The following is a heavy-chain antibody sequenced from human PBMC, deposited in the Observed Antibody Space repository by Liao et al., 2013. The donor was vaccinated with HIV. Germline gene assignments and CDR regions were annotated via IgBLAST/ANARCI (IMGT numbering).Heavy chain of an antibody. Sequence: QVQLQESGPGLVKPSETLSLTCTVSGGSITNYYWSWIRQPPGKGLEWIGNIYYSGSTKYNPSLKSRVTLSLDTSKNQFSLKMTSVNAFDTAVYYCARDTNFWSGSGGVDLWGQGTLVTVSP. CDR3: ARDTNFWSGSGGVDL. V-gene: IGHV4-59*12. CDR1: GGSITNYY. J-gene: IGHJ5*02. D-gene: IGHD3-3*01. CDR2: IYYSGST.